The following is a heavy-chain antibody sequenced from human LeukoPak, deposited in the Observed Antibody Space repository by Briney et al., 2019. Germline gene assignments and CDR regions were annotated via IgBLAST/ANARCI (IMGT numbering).Heavy chain of an antibody. CDR2: IKQDGSEK. Sequence: GGSLRLSCAASGFTFSSYWVSWVRQAPGKVLEWVANIKQDGSEKYYVDSVKGRFTISRDNAKNSLYLQMNSLRAEDTAVYYCARDKVVGATHLDYWGQGTLVTVSS. CDR3: ARDKVVGATHLDY. D-gene: IGHD2-15*01. V-gene: IGHV3-7*01. CDR1: GFTFSSYW. J-gene: IGHJ4*02.